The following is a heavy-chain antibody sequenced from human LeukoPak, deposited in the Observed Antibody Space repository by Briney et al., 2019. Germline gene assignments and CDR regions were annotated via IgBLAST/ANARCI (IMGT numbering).Heavy chain of an antibody. CDR3: ARVVVGSGGPDY. D-gene: IGHD3-10*01. J-gene: IGHJ4*02. CDR1: GITVSSNY. CDR2: IYSGGNT. Sequence: PGGSLRLSCAASGITVSSNYMTWVRQAPGKGLEWVSVIYSGGNTYYADSVKDRFTISRDNSKNTLYIQMNSLRAEDTAVYYCARVVVGSGGPDYWGQGTLVTVSS. V-gene: IGHV3-66*01.